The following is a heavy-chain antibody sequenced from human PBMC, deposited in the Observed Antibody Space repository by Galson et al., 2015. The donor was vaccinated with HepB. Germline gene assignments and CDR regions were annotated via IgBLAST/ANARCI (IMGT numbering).Heavy chain of an antibody. CDR2: IIPIFGTA. D-gene: IGHD6-19*01. V-gene: IGHV1-69*06. Sequence: SVKVSCKASGGTLSSYAISWVRQAPGQGLEWMGGIIPIFGTANYAQKFQGRVTITADKSTSTAYMELSSLRSEDTAVYYCASNQIGGSGWSGSFDCWGQGTLVTVSS. CDR3: ASNQIGGSGWSGSFDC. CDR1: GGTLSSYA. J-gene: IGHJ4*02.